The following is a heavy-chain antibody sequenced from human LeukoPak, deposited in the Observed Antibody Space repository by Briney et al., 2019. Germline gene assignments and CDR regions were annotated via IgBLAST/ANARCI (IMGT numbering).Heavy chain of an antibody. Sequence: SQTLSLTCAVSDDSISSGGYSWSWIRQPPGKGLEWIGYIYDSGSTYYNPSLKSRVTISVDTSKNQFSLKLSSVTAADTAVYYCARLGGTVGRPGAFDIWGQGTMVTVSS. D-gene: IGHD4-23*01. V-gene: IGHV4-30-4*07. CDR3: ARLGGTVGRPGAFDI. CDR1: DDSISSGGYS. CDR2: IYDSGST. J-gene: IGHJ3*02.